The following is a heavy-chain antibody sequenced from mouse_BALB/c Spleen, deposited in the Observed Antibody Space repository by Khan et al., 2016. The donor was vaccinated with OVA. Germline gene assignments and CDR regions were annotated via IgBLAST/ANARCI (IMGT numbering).Heavy chain of an antibody. CDR2: INPNNGYT. CDR1: GYTFTEYT. Sequence: VQLQQSGPELVKPGASVKISCKTSGYTFTEYTMHWVKQSHGKSLEWIGSINPNNGYTTYTQKFKGKATLTVDKSSSTAYMELRSLTSEDSAVYYCARGNYGVSSYGYFDYWGQGTTLTVSS. D-gene: IGHD1-1*01. CDR3: ARGNYGVSSYGYFDY. V-gene: IGHV1-18*01. J-gene: IGHJ2*01.